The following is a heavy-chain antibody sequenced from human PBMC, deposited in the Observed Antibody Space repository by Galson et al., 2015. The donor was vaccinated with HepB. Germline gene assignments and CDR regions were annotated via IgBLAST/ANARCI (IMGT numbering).Heavy chain of an antibody. D-gene: IGHD3-3*01. CDR3: ARDQTNTIFGVVTVYYGMDV. CDR2: ISSSSSYT. Sequence: SLRLSCAASGFTFSDYYMSWIRQAPGKGLEWASYISSSSSYTNYADSVKGRFTISRDNAKNSLYLQMNSLRAEDTAVYYRARDQTNTIFGVVTVYYGMDVWGQGTTVTVSS. CDR1: GFTFSDYY. V-gene: IGHV3-11*06. J-gene: IGHJ6*02.